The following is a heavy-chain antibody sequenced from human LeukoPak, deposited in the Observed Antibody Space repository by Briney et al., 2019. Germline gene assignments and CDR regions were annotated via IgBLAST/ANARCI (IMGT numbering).Heavy chain of an antibody. D-gene: IGHD6-6*01. CDR2: IYTSGST. J-gene: IGHJ4*02. Sequence: SETLSLTCTVSGGSISSGSYYWSWIRQPAGKGLEWIGRIYTSGSTNYNPSLKSRVTISVDTSKNQFSLKLSSVTAADTAVYYCASTSILFGYFDYWGQGTLVTVSS. V-gene: IGHV4-61*02. CDR1: GGSISSGSYY. CDR3: ASTSILFGYFDY.